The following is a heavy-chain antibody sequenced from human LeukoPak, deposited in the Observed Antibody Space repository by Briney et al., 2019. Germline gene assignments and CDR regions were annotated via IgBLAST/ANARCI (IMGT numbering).Heavy chain of an antibody. CDR2: ISSSGSTI. J-gene: IGHJ6*02. CDR1: GFTFSDYY. D-gene: IGHD6-19*01. V-gene: IGHV3-11*01. CDR3: AREAVAGTYYGMDV. Sequence: GGSLRLSCAASGFTFSDYYMSRIRQAPGKELEWVSYISSSGSTIYYADSVKGRFTISRDNAKNSLYLQMNSLRAEDTAVYYCAREAVAGTYYGMDVWGQGTTDTVSS.